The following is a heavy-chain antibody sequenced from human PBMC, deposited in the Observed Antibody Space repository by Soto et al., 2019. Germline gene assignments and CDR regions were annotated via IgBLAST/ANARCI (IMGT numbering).Heavy chain of an antibody. Sequence: SETLSLTCTVSGWSISSYYWSWIRQPPGKGLEWIGYIYYRANPNYNPSLKSRVTISQDTSKNQFSLKLSSVTAADTAVYYCARVPDRWGQGTLVTV. CDR3: ARVPDR. CDR1: GWSISSYY. D-gene: IGHD2-2*01. V-gene: IGHV4-59*12. J-gene: IGHJ5*02. CDR2: IYYRANP.